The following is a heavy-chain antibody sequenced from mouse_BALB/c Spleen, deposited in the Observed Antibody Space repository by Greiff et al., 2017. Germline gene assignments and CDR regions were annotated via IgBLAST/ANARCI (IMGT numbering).Heavy chain of an antibody. D-gene: IGHD2-3*01. J-gene: IGHJ2*01. CDR3: ARVGDGYYFDY. CDR2: IYPGDGDT. Sequence: QVQLQQSGAELVRPGSSVKISCKASGYAFSSYWMNWVKQRPGQGLEWIGQIYPGDGDTNYNGKFKGKATLTADKSSSTAYMQLSSLTSEDSAVYFCARVGDGYYFDYWGQGTTLTVSS. V-gene: IGHV1-80*01. CDR1: GYAFSSYW.